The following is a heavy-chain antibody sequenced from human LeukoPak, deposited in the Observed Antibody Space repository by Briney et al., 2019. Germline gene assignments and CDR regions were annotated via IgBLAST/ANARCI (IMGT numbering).Heavy chain of an antibody. J-gene: IGHJ6*03. CDR2: ISAYNGNT. D-gene: IGHD6-6*01. Sequence: ASVKVTRKASGYTFTSYGISWVRQAPGQGLEWMGWISAYNGNTNYAQKLQGRVTMTRDTSTSTAYMELRSLRSDDTAVYYCARGIGAARPSYYYYMGVWGKGTTVTASS. CDR1: GYTFTSYG. V-gene: IGHV1-18*01. CDR3: ARGIGAARPSYYYYMGV.